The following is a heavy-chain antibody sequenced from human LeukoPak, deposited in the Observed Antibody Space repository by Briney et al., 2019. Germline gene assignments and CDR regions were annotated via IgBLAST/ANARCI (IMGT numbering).Heavy chain of an antibody. V-gene: IGHV3-48*01. Sequence: GGSLRLSCAASGFTFSSYSMNWVRQAPGKGLEWVSYISSSSSTIYYADSVKGRFTISRDNAKNSLYLQMNSLRAEDTAVYYCARDTGGWDKEGYYFDYWGQGTLATVSS. J-gene: IGHJ4*02. D-gene: IGHD2-8*02. CDR1: GFTFSSYS. CDR3: ARDTGGWDKEGYYFDY. CDR2: ISSSSSTI.